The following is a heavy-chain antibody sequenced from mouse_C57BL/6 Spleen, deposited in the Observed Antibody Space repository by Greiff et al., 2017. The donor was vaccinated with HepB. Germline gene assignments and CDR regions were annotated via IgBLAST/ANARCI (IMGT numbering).Heavy chain of an antibody. CDR1: GYSFTGYY. CDR2: INPSTGGT. CDR3: ARTTRGFAY. Sequence: DVKLQESGPELVKPGASVKISCKASGYSFTGYYMNWVKQSPEKSLEWIGEINPSTGGTTYNQKFKAKATLTVDKSSSTAYMQLKSLTSEDSAVYYCARTTRGFAYWGQGTLVTVSA. D-gene: IGHD1-1*01. V-gene: IGHV1-42*01. J-gene: IGHJ3*01.